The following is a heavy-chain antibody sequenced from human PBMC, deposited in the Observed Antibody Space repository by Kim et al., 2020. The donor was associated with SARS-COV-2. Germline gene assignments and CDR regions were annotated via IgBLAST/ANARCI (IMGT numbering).Heavy chain of an antibody. J-gene: IGHJ4*02. V-gene: IGHV3-15*01. D-gene: IGHD2-21*01. Sequence: GGSLRLSCAASGFTFTKVWLSWVRQAPGKGLEWVGRIRIKADGGTADYAAPVKGRFTISRDDSKNTLYLQMNGLRAEDTAFYHCTTDYERIGGLCDGETCYPASLWGQGTLVTVSS. CDR1: GFTFTKVW. CDR2: IRIKADGGTA. CDR3: TTDYERIGGLCDGETCYPASL.